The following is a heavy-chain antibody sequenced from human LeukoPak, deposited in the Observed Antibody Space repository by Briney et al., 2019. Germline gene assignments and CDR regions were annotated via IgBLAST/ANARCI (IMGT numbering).Heavy chain of an antibody. Sequence: GGSLRLSCSASGFPFNTYAIHWVRQAPGKGLEYVAGISSNGDNTDFADSAKGRFTISRDNSKNTLYLQMSSLRAEDTAVYYCVKAPRGWSNYFDYWGQGTLVTVSS. V-gene: IGHV3-64D*06. D-gene: IGHD2-15*01. CDR2: ISSNGDNT. CDR1: GFPFNTYA. CDR3: VKAPRGWSNYFDY. J-gene: IGHJ4*02.